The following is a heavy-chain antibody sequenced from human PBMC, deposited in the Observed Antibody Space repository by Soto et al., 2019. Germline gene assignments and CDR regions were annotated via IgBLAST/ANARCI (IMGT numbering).Heavy chain of an antibody. V-gene: IGHV5-51*01. D-gene: IGHD6-19*01. CDR3: ARRVAVAGIDYYYGMDV. J-gene: IGHJ6*02. CDR1: GYSFTSYW. Sequence: PGESLKISCKGSGYSFTSYWIGWVRQMPGKGLEWMGIIYPGDSDTRYSPSFQGQVTISADKSISTAYLQWSSLKASDTAMYYCARRVAVAGIDYYYGMDVWGQGTTVTVSS. CDR2: IYPGDSDT.